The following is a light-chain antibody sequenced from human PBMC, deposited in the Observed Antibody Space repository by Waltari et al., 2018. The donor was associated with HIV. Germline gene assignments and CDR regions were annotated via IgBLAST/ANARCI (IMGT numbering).Light chain of an antibody. V-gene: IGLV1-40*01. CDR3: QSYDSSLSGSWV. Sequence: QSVLTLPPSVSGAPGQRVTISCPGSSSNLGAGCDVHRSQQREGTPPKILSYGNSNRPSGCPDRCAGSKSGTSASRAITGLQAEDEADYYCQSYDSSLSGSWVFGGGTKLTVL. CDR1: SSNLGAGCD. J-gene: IGLJ3*02. CDR2: GNS.